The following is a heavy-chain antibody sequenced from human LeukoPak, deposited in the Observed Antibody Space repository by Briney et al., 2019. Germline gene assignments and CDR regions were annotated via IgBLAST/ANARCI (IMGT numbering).Heavy chain of an antibody. J-gene: IGHJ6*03. CDR1: GFTFSSGW. CDR2: INSDGSST. Sequence: GGSLRLSCAASGFTFSSGWMHWVRQAPGKGLVWVSSINSDGSSTTYADSVKGRFTISRDNAKNTLYLQMNSLRDEDTAVYYCASGSGIYYFYYYYYMDVWGKGTTVTVSS. CDR3: ASGSGIYYFYYYYYMDV. D-gene: IGHD3-10*01. V-gene: IGHV3-74*01.